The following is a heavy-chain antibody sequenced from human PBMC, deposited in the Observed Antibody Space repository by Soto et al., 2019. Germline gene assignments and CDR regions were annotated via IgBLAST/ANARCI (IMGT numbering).Heavy chain of an antibody. CDR3: ARLAYYAFDV. D-gene: IGHD2-21*01. V-gene: IGHV3-7*01. Sequence: GGSLRLSCVASGFTFVSYWMSWVRQAPGKGLEYVANIKEDGSEKSYVDSMKGRFTISRDNAKDSLYLQVNSLRAEDTAVYYCARLAYYAFDVWGQGTMVTVSS. CDR1: GFTFVSYW. CDR2: IKEDGSEK. J-gene: IGHJ3*01.